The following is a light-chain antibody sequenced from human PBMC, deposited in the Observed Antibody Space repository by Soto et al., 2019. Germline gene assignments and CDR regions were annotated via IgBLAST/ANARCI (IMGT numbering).Light chain of an antibody. CDR3: QQYNNWPET. Sequence: TQSPGTLSLSPWERATLSCRASQSISSDLAWYLQRPGQAPRLLIYGASTRATGIPARFSGSGSGTEFTLTISSLQSEDVAVYYCQQYNNWPETFGQGTKVDIK. CDR2: GAS. CDR1: QSISSD. V-gene: IGKV3-15*01. J-gene: IGKJ1*01.